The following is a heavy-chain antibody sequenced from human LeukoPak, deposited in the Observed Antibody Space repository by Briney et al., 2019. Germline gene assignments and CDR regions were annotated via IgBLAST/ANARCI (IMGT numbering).Heavy chain of an antibody. V-gene: IGHV3-30*02. Sequence: GGSLRLSCAASGFTFSSYGMHWVRQAPGKGLEWVAFIRYDGSNKYYADSVKGRFTISRDNSKNTLYLQMNSLRAEDTAVYYCAKDPYYYDSYYFDYWGQGTLVTVSS. CDR3: AKDPYYYDSYYFDY. J-gene: IGHJ4*02. CDR2: IRYDGSNK. CDR1: GFTFSSYG. D-gene: IGHD3-22*01.